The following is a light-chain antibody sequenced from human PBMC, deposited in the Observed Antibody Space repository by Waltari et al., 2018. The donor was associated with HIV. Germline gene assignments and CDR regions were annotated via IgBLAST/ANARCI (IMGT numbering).Light chain of an antibody. CDR1: SSNVGGDDL. Sequence: QSALTQPASVSGSPGQSITISCTGTSSNVGGDDLVSWYQQHPGEAPKLIIYEVTNRPSGVSNRFSGSKSGNTASLTISGLQAEDEADYYCCSCPRSGIRYVFGTGTKVTVL. CDR3: CSCPRSGIRYV. V-gene: IGLV2-23*02. J-gene: IGLJ1*01. CDR2: EVT.